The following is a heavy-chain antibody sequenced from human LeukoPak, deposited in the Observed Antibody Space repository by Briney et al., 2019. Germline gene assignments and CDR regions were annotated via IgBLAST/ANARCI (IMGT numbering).Heavy chain of an antibody. J-gene: IGHJ5*02. Sequence: ASVKASCRASGYTFTGYYMHWVRQAPGQGLEWMGWINPSSGGTNYAQKFQGRVTMTRDTSISTAYMELSRLRSDDTAVYYCARVVITGTTGALDPWGQGTLVTVSS. CDR2: INPSSGGT. V-gene: IGHV1-2*02. CDR1: GYTFTGYY. CDR3: ARVVITGTTGALDP. D-gene: IGHD1-7*01.